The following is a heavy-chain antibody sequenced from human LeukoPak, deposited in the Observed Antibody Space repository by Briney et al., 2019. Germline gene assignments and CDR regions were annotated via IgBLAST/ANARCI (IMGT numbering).Heavy chain of an antibody. D-gene: IGHD3-10*01. CDR2: IYHSGST. J-gene: IGHJ6*02. CDR3: ASYFGSGSYNYYYYGMDV. CDR1: GFTFSSYW. Sequence: GSLRLSCAASGFTFSSYWMSWVRQPPGKGLEWIGEIYHSGSTNYNPSLKSRVTISVDKSKNQFSLKLSSVTAADTAVYYCASYFGSGSYNYYYYGMDVWGQGTTVTVSS. V-gene: IGHV4-4*02.